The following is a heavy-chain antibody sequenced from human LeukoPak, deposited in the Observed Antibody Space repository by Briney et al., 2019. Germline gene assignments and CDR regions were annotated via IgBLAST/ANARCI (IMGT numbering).Heavy chain of an antibody. CDR1: SGSFSGYY. J-gene: IGHJ5*02. CDR2: INHSVGT. Sequence: SETLSLTCSVYSGSFSGYYWSWIRQPPGKGLEWIGEINHSVGTNYNPSLKSRVTMSLDTSKNQFSLRLSSVTAADTAVYYCARGGDDSSGYYFNWFDPWGQGTLVTVSS. CDR3: ARGGDDSSGYYFNWFDP. V-gene: IGHV4-34*01. D-gene: IGHD3-22*01.